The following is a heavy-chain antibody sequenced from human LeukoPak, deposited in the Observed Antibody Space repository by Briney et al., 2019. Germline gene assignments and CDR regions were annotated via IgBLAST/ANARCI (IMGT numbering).Heavy chain of an antibody. CDR1: GFTFSSYA. CDR3: ARGPSRRNAFFDY. D-gene: IGHD3-16*01. CDR2: ISGSGGST. V-gene: IGHV3-23*01. J-gene: IGHJ4*02. Sequence: PGGSLRLSCAASGFTFSSYAMSWVRQAPGKGLEWVSAISGSGGSTYYADSVKGRFTISRENAKNSLDLQMNCLRAGDTAVYFCARGPSRRNAFFDYWGQGTLVTVSS.